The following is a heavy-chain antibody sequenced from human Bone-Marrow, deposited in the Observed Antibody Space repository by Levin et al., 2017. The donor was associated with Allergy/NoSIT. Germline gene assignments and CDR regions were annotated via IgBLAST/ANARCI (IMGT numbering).Heavy chain of an antibody. CDR1: GYTFTTYY. Sequence: ASVKVSCKTSGYTFTTYYMYWFRQAPGQGLEWVGLVNPRSESTAYAQKFQDRISMTRDSSTSTVYMALISLRPEDTAIYYCVRGDNRLAASNRDGFEFWGQGTLVTVSS. V-gene: IGHV1-46*01. CDR3: VRGDNRLAASNRDGFEF. J-gene: IGHJ3*01. CDR2: VNPRSEST. D-gene: IGHD6-19*01.